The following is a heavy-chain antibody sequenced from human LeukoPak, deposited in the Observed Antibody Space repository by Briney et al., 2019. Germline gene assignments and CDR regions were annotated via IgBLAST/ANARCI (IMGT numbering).Heavy chain of an antibody. CDR3: TRDQTPYY. J-gene: IGHJ4*02. CDR2: IRSKVYGGTP. CDR1: GFTFGEYA. Sequence: GGSLRLSCIASGFTFGEYAMTWVRQAPGKGLEWVGFIRSKVYGGTPESAASVKGRFTISRDDSKGIAYLQMNSLKTEDTAVYYCTRDQTPYYWGQGTLVTVSS. V-gene: IGHV3-49*04.